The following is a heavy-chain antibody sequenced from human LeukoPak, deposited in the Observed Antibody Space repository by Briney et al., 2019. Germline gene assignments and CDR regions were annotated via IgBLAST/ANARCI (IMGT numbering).Heavy chain of an antibody. CDR1: GFTFSSYG. CDR3: AKDPGSDYYYYGMDV. D-gene: IGHD6-25*01. J-gene: IGHJ6*02. V-gene: IGHV3-30*18. Sequence: GRSLRLSCAASGFTFSSYGMHWVRQAPGKGLEWVAVISYDGSNKYYADSVKGRFTISRDNSKNSLYLQMNSLRAEDTAVYYCAKDPGSDYYYYGMDVWGQGTTVTVSS. CDR2: ISYDGSNK.